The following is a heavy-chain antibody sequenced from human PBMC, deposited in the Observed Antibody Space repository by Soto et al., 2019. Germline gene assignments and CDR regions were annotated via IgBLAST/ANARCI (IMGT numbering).Heavy chain of an antibody. Sequence: PSEALSLSCTGSGGSMSSGDYYWCWIRQPPGKGLEWIGYIYYSGSTYYNPSLKSRVTISVDTSKNQFSLKLSSVTAADTAVYYCARASQVGHCSSTSFLYDTASYYFCTHAWRDAPPVT. J-gene: IGHJ6*03. V-gene: IGHV4-30-4*01. CDR3: ARASQVGHCSSTSFLYDTASYYFCTHA. CDR2: IYYSGST. CDR1: GGSMSSGDYY. D-gene: IGHD2-2*01.